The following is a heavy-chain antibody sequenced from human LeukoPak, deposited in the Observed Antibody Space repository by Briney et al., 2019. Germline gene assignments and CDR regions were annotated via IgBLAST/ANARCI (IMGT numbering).Heavy chain of an antibody. J-gene: IGHJ4*02. CDR3: ARDHEEYCSGGSCSRFDY. D-gene: IGHD2-15*01. Sequence: GGSLRLSCAASGFTFSSYSMNWVRQAPGKGLEWVSSISSSSSYIYYADSVKGRFTISRDNAENSLYLQMNSLRAEDTAVYYCARDHEEYCSGGSCSRFDYWGQGTLVTVSS. V-gene: IGHV3-21*01. CDR1: GFTFSSYS. CDR2: ISSSSSYI.